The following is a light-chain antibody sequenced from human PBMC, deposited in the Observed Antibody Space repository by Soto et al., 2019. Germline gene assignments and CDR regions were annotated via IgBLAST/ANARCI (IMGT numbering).Light chain of an antibody. CDR3: MQATQLRT. CDR1: RSLVASDGNAY. Sequence: VLTQTPLLSPVTLGQPASISCRSSRSLVASDGNAYLTWLHQRPGQPPRPLIYKVSQRLSGVPDRFSGSGAGTDLTLHISRVEAEDVGTYFCMQATQLRTFGQGTRLEIK. J-gene: IGKJ5*01. V-gene: IGKV2-24*01. CDR2: KVS.